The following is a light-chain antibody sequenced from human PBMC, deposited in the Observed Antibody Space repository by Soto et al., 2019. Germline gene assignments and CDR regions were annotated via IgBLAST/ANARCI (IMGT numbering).Light chain of an antibody. Sequence: EIVMTQSPATLSVSPGERATLSCRASQSVSSYFAWYQQKPGQAPRLLIYGASTRATGIPARFSGSGSGTEFTLTISSLQSEDFAVYYCQQYNDWPSITFGQGTRLEI. CDR3: QQYNDWPSIT. CDR2: GAS. V-gene: IGKV3-15*01. CDR1: QSVSSY. J-gene: IGKJ5*01.